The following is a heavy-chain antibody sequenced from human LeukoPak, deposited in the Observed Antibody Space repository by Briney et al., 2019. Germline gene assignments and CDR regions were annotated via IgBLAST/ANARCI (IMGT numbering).Heavy chain of an antibody. CDR1: GFTFSSYS. CDR2: ISSSSSYT. Sequence: GGSLRLSRAASGFTFSSYSMNWVRQAPGKGLEWVSYISSSSSYTNYADSVKGRFTISRDNAKNSLYLQMNSLRAEDTAVYYCARLGWATAPLDYWGQGTLVTVSS. CDR3: ARLGWATAPLDY. V-gene: IGHV3-21*05. D-gene: IGHD5-12*01. J-gene: IGHJ4*02.